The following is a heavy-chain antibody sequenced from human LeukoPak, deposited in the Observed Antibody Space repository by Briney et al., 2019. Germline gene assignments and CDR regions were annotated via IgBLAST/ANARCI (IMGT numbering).Heavy chain of an antibody. J-gene: IGHJ4*02. Sequence: GGSLRLSCAASGFIVSSNNMNWVRQAPGKGLEWVSIIYSDGSTYDADSVKGGFTISRNNYKNTLYFQMNSMRDEETALYYCARAMHFGSGRYGALDYWGQGTLVTVSS. CDR1: GFIVSSNN. D-gene: IGHD6-19*01. CDR3: ARAMHFGSGRYGALDY. V-gene: IGHV3-53*01. CDR2: IYSDGST.